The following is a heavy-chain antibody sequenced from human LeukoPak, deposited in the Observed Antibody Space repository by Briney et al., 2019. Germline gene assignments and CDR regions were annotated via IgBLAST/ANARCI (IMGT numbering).Heavy chain of an antibody. Sequence: GGSLRLSCAASGFTFSSYAMSWVRQAPGKGLEWVSAISGSGGSTYYADSVKGRFTISRDNSKNSLYLQMNSLRAEDTAVYYCARASSGSYSYYYYMDVWGKGTTVTVSS. CDR2: ISGSGGST. CDR3: ARASSGSYSYYYYMDV. J-gene: IGHJ6*03. V-gene: IGHV3-23*01. D-gene: IGHD1-26*01. CDR1: GFTFSSYA.